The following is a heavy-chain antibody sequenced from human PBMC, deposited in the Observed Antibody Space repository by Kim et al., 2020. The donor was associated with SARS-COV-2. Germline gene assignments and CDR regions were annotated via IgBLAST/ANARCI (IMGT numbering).Heavy chain of an antibody. J-gene: IGHJ4*02. V-gene: IGHV3-15*01. CDR2: IKSKTDGGTT. CDR3: TTDISGWYRFDY. Sequence: GGSLRLSCAASGFTFSNAWMSWVRQAPGKGLEWVGRIKSKTDGGTTDYAAPVKGRFTISRDDSKNTLYLQMNSLKTEDTAVYYCTTDISGWYRFDYWGQGTLVTVSS. D-gene: IGHD6-19*01. CDR1: GFTFSNAW.